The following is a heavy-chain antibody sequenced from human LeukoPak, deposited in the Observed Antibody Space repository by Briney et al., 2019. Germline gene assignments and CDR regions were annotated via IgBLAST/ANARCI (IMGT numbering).Heavy chain of an antibody. CDR1: GGSNNSYY. Sequence: SETLSLSCTVSGGSNNSYYWSWIRQPPGKGLEWIGYTHPSGNTNYSSSLKSRVTISIDMSRNQFSLKLSSVTAADTAVYYCARKAPKKGWFDPWGQGTLVTVSS. CDR2: THPSGNT. V-gene: IGHV4-4*09. CDR3: ARKAPKKGWFDP. J-gene: IGHJ5*02.